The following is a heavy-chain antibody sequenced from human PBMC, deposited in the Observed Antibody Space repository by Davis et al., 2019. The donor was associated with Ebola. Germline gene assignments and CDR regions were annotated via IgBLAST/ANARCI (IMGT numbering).Heavy chain of an antibody. D-gene: IGHD3-22*01. CDR2: ISFDGYNT. V-gene: IGHV3-74*01. J-gene: IGHJ4*02. CDR1: GFNFNNYW. Sequence: GESLKISCAASGFNFNNYWMHWVRQAPGKGLVWVSRISFDGYNTDYADSVQGRFTISRDSSKNTLDLQMNSLRAEDTALYSCTKGDRDYSSSPFDYWGQGTLVTVSS. CDR3: TKGDRDYSSSPFDY.